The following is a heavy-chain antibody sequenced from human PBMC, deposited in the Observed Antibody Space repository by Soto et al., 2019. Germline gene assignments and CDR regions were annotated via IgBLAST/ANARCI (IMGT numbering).Heavy chain of an antibody. Sequence: ASXFTFSNAWMSWVRQAPGKGLEWVGRIKSKTDGGTTDYAAPVKGRFTISRDDSKNTLYLQMNSLKTEDTAVYYCTTAVVRGIAAAGIKGSFDYWGQGTLVTVSS. J-gene: IGHJ4*02. CDR1: XFTFSNAW. CDR2: IKSKTDGGTT. CDR3: TTAVVRGIAAAGIKGSFDY. D-gene: IGHD6-13*01. V-gene: IGHV3-15*01.